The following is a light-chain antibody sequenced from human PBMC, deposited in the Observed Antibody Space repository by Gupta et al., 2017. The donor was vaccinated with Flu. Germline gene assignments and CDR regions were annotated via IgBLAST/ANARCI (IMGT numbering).Light chain of an antibody. CDR2: LNSDGSH. Sequence: QLVLTQAPSASASLGASVKLPCTLSSGHSSYAIACHQQQPEKGPGYLMMLNSDGSHTTGDAIPARFSGSSSGAARYISVSSFEDEDKDYYACRDWGTGMVVFGGGTKLTVL. CDR1: SGHSSYA. CDR3: RDWGTGMVV. J-gene: IGLJ3*02. V-gene: IGLV4-69*01.